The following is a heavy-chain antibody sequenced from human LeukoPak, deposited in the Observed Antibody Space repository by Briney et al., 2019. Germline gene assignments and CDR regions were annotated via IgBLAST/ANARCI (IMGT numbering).Heavy chain of an antibody. V-gene: IGHV5-51*01. CDR2: IYPGDSDT. CDR3: ARLESDILTGYYGVGWFDP. CDR1: GYSFTSHW. J-gene: IGHJ5*02. D-gene: IGHD3-9*01. Sequence: GESLKISCKGSGYSFTSHWIGWVRQMPGKGLEWMGIIYPGDSDTRYSPSFQGQVTISADKSISTAYLQWSSLKASDTAMYYCARLESDILTGYYGVGWFDPWGQGTLVTVSS.